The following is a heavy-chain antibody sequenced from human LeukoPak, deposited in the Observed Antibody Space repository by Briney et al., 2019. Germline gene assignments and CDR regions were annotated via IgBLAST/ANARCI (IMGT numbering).Heavy chain of an antibody. D-gene: IGHD1-7*01. CDR3: ARDHSNWNYAPDF. CDR1: GYTFTRYG. CDR2: ISASNGNT. V-gene: IGHV1-18*01. J-gene: IGHJ4*02. Sequence: ASVKVSCKASGYTFTRYGISWVRQAPGQGLQWLGWISASNGNTNYAQKFRDRVTMSTDTSTGTAYLDVRSLASDDTAVYYCARDHSNWNYAPDFWGQGTLVIVSS.